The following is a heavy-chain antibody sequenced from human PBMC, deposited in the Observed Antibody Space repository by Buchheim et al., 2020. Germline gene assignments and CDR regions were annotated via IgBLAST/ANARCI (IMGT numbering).Heavy chain of an antibody. CDR2: ISGSGGRT. J-gene: IGHJ4*02. Sequence: EVQLLESGGGLIQPGGSLRLSCAASGFTFSTYTMTWVRQAPGKGLEWVLTISGSGGRTYYADSVKGRFTISRDTSKNTLYLQLNSLRADDTAVYYCSAKVTDDYDYWGQGIL. CDR3: SAKVTDDYDY. V-gene: IGHV3-23*01. CDR1: GFTFSTYT. D-gene: IGHD3-16*01.